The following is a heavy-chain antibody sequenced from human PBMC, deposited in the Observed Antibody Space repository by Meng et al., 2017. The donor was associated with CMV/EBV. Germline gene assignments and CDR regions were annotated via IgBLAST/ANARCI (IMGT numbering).Heavy chain of an antibody. Sequence: GGSLRLSCAAAGFTFSSYAMHWVRQAPGKGLEWVAVISYDGSNKYYADSVKGRFTISRDNSKNTLYLQMNSLRAEDTAVYYCAREQYYYDSSGYYYLGGKDYWGQGTLVTVSS. V-gene: IGHV3-30-3*01. CDR1: GFTFSSYA. D-gene: IGHD3-22*01. J-gene: IGHJ4*02. CDR2: ISYDGSNK. CDR3: AREQYYYDSSGYYYLGGKDY.